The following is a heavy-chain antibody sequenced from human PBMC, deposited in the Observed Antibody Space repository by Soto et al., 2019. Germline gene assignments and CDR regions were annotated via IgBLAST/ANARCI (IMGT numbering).Heavy chain of an antibody. Sequence: VKGRFTISRDTAKNSLYLQMGSLRAEDTAVYFCARVTIYGDYSPFDYWGQGTLVTVSS. D-gene: IGHD4-17*01. V-gene: IGHV3-21*01. CDR3: ARVTIYGDYSPFDY. J-gene: IGHJ4*02.